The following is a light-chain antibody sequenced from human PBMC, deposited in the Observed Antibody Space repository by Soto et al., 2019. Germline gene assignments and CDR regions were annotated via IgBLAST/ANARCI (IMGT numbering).Light chain of an antibody. CDR1: SSDVGGYNY. J-gene: IGLJ1*01. CDR2: EVS. CDR3: SSYTSISSLDV. Sequence: QSALTQPASVSGSPGQSITISCTGSSSDVGGYNYVSWYQQHPGKAPKLMIYEVSNRPSGVSNRFSGSKSGNTASLTISGLQAEDEADYYCSSYTSISSLDVFGTGTKVTV. V-gene: IGLV2-14*01.